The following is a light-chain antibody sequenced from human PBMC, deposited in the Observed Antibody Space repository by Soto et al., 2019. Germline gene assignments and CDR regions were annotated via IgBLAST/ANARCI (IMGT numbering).Light chain of an antibody. CDR3: QQRRNWPPT. J-gene: IGKJ1*01. CDR1: QSVNNF. Sequence: EIVLTQSPGTLSLSPGERATLSCRASQSVNNFLAWYQQRPGQAPRLLMYEASNRATGVPARFSGSGSGTDFTLTISSLEHEDFAIYYCQQRRNWPPTFGQGTKVDIK. CDR2: EAS. V-gene: IGKV3-11*01.